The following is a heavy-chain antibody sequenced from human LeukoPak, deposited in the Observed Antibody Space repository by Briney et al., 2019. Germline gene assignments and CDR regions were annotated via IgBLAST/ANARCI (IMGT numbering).Heavy chain of an antibody. Sequence: PGGSLRLSCVVSGFTFSSYWMHWVRQAPGKGLVWVSRINSDGSTTTYADSVKGRFTISRDNAKISLYLQMNSLRAEDTAIYYCARSAGSSGWYEGYYFDYWGQGTLVTVSS. CDR1: GFTFSSYW. D-gene: IGHD6-13*01. CDR3: ARSAGSSGWYEGYYFDY. J-gene: IGHJ4*02. CDR2: INSDGSTT. V-gene: IGHV3-74*01.